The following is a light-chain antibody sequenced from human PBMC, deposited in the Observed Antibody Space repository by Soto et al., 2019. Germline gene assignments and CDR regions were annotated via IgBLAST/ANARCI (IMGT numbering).Light chain of an antibody. Sequence: QSVLTQPPSASGTPGQRVTISCSGSSSNIGSNAVSWYQHFPGTAPKVLIYSDDQRPSGVPDRFSGSKSGTSASLAISGLPAEDGADYFCAAWGDSLNTWVFGGGTKVTVL. J-gene: IGLJ3*02. CDR3: AAWGDSLNTWV. V-gene: IGLV1-44*01. CDR1: SSNIGSNA. CDR2: SDD.